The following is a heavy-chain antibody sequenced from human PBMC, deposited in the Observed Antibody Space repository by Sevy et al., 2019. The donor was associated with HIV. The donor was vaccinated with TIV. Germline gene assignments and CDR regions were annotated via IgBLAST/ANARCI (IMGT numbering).Heavy chain of an antibody. J-gene: IGHJ4*02. CDR3: ASRSPLIWFGDTYYFDY. CDR1: GFTFSSDS. CDR2: ISSSSSNI. V-gene: IGHV3-48*02. Sequence: GGSLRLSCAASGFTFSSDSMNWVRQAPGKGLEWVSYISSSSSNIYYADSVKGGFTISRDNAKNSLYLQMNSLRDEDTAVYHCASRSPLIWFGDTYYFDYWGQGTLVTVSS. D-gene: IGHD3-10*01.